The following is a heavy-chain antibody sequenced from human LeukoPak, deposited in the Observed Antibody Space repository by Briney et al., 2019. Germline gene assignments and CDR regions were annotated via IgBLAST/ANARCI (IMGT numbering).Heavy chain of an antibody. CDR2: INPNSGGT. CDR1: GYTLTDYY. V-gene: IGHV1-2*06. Sequence: GASVKFSCKASGYTLTDYYMHWVRQAPGQGLEWMGRINPNSGGTNYAQKFQGRVTMTRDTSISTVYMELSRLRSDDTAVYYCARVGYYESSGYYEYWGQGTLVTVSS. J-gene: IGHJ4*02. D-gene: IGHD3-22*01. CDR3: ARVGYYESSGYYEY.